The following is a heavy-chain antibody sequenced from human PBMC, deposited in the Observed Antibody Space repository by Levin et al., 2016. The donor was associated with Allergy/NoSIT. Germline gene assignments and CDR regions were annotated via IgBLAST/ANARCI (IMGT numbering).Heavy chain of an antibody. CDR2: ISYDGSNK. Sequence: LSLTCAASGFTFSSYGMHWVRQAPGKGLEWVAVISYDGSNKYYADSVKGRFTISRDNAKNSLYLQMNSLRAEDTAVYYCARVSQLPYYYYGMDVWGQGTTVTVSS. D-gene: IGHD4-23*01. CDR3: ARVSQLPYYYYGMDV. J-gene: IGHJ6*02. CDR1: GFTFSSYG. V-gene: IGHV3-30*03.